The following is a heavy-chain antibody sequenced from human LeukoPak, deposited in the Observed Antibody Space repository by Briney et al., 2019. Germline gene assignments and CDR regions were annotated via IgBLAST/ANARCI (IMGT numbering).Heavy chain of an antibody. Sequence: PGGSLRLSCLASGFTFRDYAISWFRQAPGKGLEWVSSIRIKASGGTIKYAASVEGRFTISRDDSTSIAYLQMNSLKTEDTAVYYCSRGYTYGPENWGQGTLVTVSS. J-gene: IGHJ4*02. CDR1: GFTFRDYA. CDR3: SRGYTYGPEN. D-gene: IGHD5-18*01. CDR2: IRIKASGGTI. V-gene: IGHV3-49*03.